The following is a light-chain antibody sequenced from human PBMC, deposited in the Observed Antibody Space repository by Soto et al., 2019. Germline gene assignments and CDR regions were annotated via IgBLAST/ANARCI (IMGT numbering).Light chain of an antibody. CDR3: SSDSSSSTV. Sequence: QSVLTQPASMSGSPGQSIVISCTGPSSDVGDYEYVSWYQQHPGKVPKVIIYEVSNRPSGVSNRFSGSKSGNTASLTISGLQPEDEATYFCSSDSSSSTVFGGGTKLTVL. J-gene: IGLJ2*01. CDR2: EVS. CDR1: SSDVGDYEY. V-gene: IGLV2-14*01.